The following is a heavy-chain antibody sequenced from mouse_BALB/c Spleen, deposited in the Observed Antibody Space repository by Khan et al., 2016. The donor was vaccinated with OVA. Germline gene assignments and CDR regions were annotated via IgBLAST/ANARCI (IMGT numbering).Heavy chain of an antibody. J-gene: IGHJ4*01. Sequence: QVQLQQSGPGLVAPSQSLSITCTVSGFSLTDYGVSWIRQPPGKGLEWLGVIWGGGSTYYNSALKSRLSISKDNSKSQVFLKMNSLQTDDTAMYYCAKSFYAHYYAMDYWGQETSVTVSS. V-gene: IGHV2-6-5*01. D-gene: IGHD2-10*01. CDR2: IWGGGST. CDR3: AKSFYAHYYAMDY. CDR1: GFSLTDYG.